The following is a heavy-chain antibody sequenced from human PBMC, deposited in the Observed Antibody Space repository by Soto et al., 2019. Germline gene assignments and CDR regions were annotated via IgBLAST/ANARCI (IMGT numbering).Heavy chain of an antibody. D-gene: IGHD4-17*01. CDR1: GYTFTSSA. V-gene: IGHV1-8*02. J-gene: IGHJ6*03. Sequence: ASVKVSCKASGYTFTSSAMHWVRQATGQGLEWMGWMNPNSGNTGYAQKFQGRVTMTRNTSISTAYMELSSLRSEDTAVYYCARVGSTATPYYYYYYMGVWGKGTTVTVSS. CDR2: MNPNSGNT. CDR3: ARVGSTATPYYYYYYMGV.